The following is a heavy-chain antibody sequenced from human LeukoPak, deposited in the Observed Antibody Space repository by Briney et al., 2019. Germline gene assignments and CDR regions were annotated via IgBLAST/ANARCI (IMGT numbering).Heavy chain of an antibody. CDR2: INHSGST. CDR3: ARDSGTTGEVKFDP. J-gene: IGHJ5*02. V-gene: IGHV4-34*01. D-gene: IGHD3-10*01. CDR1: GGSFSGYY. Sequence: SETLSLTCAVYGGSFSGYYWSWIRQPPGKGLEWIGEINHSGSTNYNPSLKSRVTISVDTSKNRFSLKLSSVTAADTAVYYCARDSGTTGEVKFDPWGQGTLVTVSS.